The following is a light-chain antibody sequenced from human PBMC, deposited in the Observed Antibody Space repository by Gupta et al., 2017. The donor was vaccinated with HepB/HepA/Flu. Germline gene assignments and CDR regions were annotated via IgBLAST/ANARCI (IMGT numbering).Light chain of an antibody. CDR3: TAWASSTLG. CDR1: KLGDKY. CDR2: QDS. Sequence: SYELTQPPSVSVSPGQTASITCPGDKLGDKYACWYQQKPGQSPVRVIYQDSKRPSGIPERFSGSNSANKATLXIXGTQAMXESDYYCTAWASSTLGLGGGTKL. J-gene: IGLJ2*01. V-gene: IGLV3-1*01.